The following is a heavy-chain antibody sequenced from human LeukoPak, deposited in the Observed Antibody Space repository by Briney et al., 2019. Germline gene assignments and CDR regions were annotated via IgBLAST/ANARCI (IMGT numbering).Heavy chain of an antibody. CDR3: AKRGVVIRVILVGFHKEAYYFDT. J-gene: IGHJ4*02. V-gene: IGHV3-23*01. D-gene: IGHD2-21*01. CDR1: GITLSNYG. CDR2: ISGSGGGT. Sequence: GGSLRLSCAVSGITLSNYGMSGVRQAPGGGREWVAGISGSGGGTNYADSVKGRFTISRDTPKNTLYLQMHSLGAEDTAVYFCAKRGVVIRVILVGFHKEAYYFDTWGQGALVTVSS.